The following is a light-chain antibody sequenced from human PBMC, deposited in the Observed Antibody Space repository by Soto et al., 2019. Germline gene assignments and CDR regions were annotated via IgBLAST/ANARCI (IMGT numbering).Light chain of an antibody. V-gene: IGKV3-11*01. CDR1: QSISNY. Sequence: IGVTQSPATLSVYIGDRATLTCRANQSISNYLAWYQQKPGQAPRLLIYEASNRATGIPARFSGSGSGTDFTLTISSLEPEDFAVYYCQQGSTWPPWTFGEGTKVDIK. CDR2: EAS. J-gene: IGKJ1*01. CDR3: QQGSTWPPWT.